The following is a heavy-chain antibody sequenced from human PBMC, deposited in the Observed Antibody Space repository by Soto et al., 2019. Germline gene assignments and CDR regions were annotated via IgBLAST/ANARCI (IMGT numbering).Heavy chain of an antibody. V-gene: IGHV1-69*13. CDR2: IIPIFGTA. Sequence: ASVKVSCKASGGTFSSYAISWVRQAPGQGLEWMGGIIPIFGTANYAQNFQGRVTIAADESTNTAYMELSSLRYEDTAVYYCARDLGSGWYNYRGQGPLVTVSS. D-gene: IGHD6-19*01. J-gene: IGHJ4*02. CDR1: GGTFSSYA. CDR3: ARDLGSGWYNY.